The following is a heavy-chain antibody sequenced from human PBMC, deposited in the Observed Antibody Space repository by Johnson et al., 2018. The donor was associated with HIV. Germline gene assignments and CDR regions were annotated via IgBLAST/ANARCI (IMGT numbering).Heavy chain of an antibody. D-gene: IGHD3-16*01. CDR2: ISYDGSNK. J-gene: IGHJ3*02. CDR1: GFTFSSYD. CDR3: AKPPSMGADAFDI. Sequence: QVQLVESGGGVVQPGRSLRLSCVGSGFTFSSYDMHWVRQAPGKGMDWVALISYDGSNKYYADSVKGRFNISRDNSKNALYLQMGSLRPEDTAVYYCAKPPSMGADAFDIWGQGAMVTVSS. V-gene: IGHV3-30*18.